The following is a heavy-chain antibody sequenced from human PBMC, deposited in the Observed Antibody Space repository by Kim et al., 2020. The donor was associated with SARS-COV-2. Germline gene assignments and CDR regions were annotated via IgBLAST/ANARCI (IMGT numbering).Heavy chain of an antibody. J-gene: IGHJ4*02. CDR2: NPISGGT. Sequence: NPISGGTKCAQKLQGRVSMTRETSISTAYMELSRLRSDDTAVYYCARSWDYWGQGTLVTVSS. CDR3: ARSWDY. V-gene: IGHV1-2*02.